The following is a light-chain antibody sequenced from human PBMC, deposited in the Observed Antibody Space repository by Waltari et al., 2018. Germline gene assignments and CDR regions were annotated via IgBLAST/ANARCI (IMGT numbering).Light chain of an antibody. CDR3: QHHHIFPFT. CDR2: LTS. CDR1: QSINIH. J-gene: IGKJ3*01. V-gene: IGKV1-39*01. Sequence: DIQMTQSPSSLSASVGDRVTITCRASQSINIHLNWYQQKPGKAPRLLSYLTSNLQSGVPSRFSGSGSGTDFSLTISSLQPEDFATYYCQHHHIFPFTFGPGTKVDIK.